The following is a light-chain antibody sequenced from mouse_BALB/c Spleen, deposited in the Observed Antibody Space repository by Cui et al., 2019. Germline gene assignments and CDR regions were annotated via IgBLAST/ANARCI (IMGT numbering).Light chain of an antibody. CDR3: QQDSSIPRT. CDR2: KTT. Sequence: EIVLTPAPSTMAASPGEKMTITCSASTSISSNYLQWYQQKPGISPKLLIYKTTNLAAGVPARFSGSGSGTSFSLKIGTMEAEDVATYYCQQDSSIPRTFGGGTKLEIK. CDR1: TSISSNY. J-gene: IGKJ2*01. V-gene: IGKV4-91*01.